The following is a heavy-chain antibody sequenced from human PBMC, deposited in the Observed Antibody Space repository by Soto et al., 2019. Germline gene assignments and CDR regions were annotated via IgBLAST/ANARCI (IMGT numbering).Heavy chain of an antibody. CDR2: IYYSGST. V-gene: IGHV4-39*01. Sequence: SETLSLTCTVSGGSISSSSYYWGWIRQPPGKGLEWIGSIYYSGSTYYNPSLKSRVTISVDTSKNQFSLKLSSVTAADTAVYYCARHVFEYQLQEEYYYYYMDVWGKGTTVTVSS. CDR3: ARHVFEYQLQEEYYYYYMDV. CDR1: GGSISSSSYY. J-gene: IGHJ6*03. D-gene: IGHD2-2*01.